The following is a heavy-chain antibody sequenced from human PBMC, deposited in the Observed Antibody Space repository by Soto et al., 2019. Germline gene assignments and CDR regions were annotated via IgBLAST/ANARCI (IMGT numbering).Heavy chain of an antibody. CDR3: AKDSGYDSTD. D-gene: IGHD3-22*01. V-gene: IGHV3-23*01. Sequence: EVQLLESGGGLVQPGGSLRLSCAASGFTFSNSDMSWVRQAPGKGLEWIAGLSDSGSRTNYADSVKGRFTISRDISKNTLYLQMNSLRVEDTAVYYCAKDSGYDSTDWGQGTLVTVSS. J-gene: IGHJ4*02. CDR1: GFTFSNSD. CDR2: LSDSGSRT.